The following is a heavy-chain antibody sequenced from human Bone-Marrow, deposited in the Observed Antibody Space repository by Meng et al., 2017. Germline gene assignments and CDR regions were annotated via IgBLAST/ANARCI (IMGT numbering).Heavy chain of an antibody. Sequence: SVKVSCKASGGTFSSYTISWVRQAPGQGLEWMGRIIPILGIANYAQKFQGRVTITADKSTSTAYMELSSLRSEDTAVYYCARVQGIAAAGQYYFAYWGQGKLV. J-gene: IGHJ4*02. CDR2: IIPILGIA. CDR1: GGTFSSYT. CDR3: ARVQGIAAAGQYYFAY. D-gene: IGHD6-13*01. V-gene: IGHV1-69*02.